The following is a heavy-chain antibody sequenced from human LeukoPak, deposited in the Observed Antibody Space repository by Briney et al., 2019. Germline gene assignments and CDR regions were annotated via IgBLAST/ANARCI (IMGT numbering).Heavy chain of an antibody. J-gene: IGHJ4*02. CDR3: AKDNRRHYTSGPNPDSLH. D-gene: IGHD6-19*01. CDR2: ISWNSGSI. CDR1: GFIFNNYA. Sequence: GGSLRLSCAGPGFIFNNYAMHWVRQPPGKGLEWVSGISWNSGSIDYADSVKGRFTISRDNAKNSLYLQMNSLRVEDTAFYYCAKDNRRHYTSGPNPDSLHWGQGALVTVSS. V-gene: IGHV3-9*01.